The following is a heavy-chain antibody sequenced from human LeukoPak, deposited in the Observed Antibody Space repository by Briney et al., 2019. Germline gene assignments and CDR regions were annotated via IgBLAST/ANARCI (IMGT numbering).Heavy chain of an antibody. CDR2: IYYSGST. CDR3: AAYSRSSPWYFDL. J-gene: IGHJ2*01. D-gene: IGHD6-6*01. V-gene: IGHV4-59*01. CDR1: GGSISNYY. Sequence: SETLSLTCTVPGGSISNYYWSWIRQPPGKGLEWIGYIYYSGSTNYNPSLKSRVTISVDTSKNQFSLKLSSVTAADTAVYYCAAYSRSSPWYFDLWGRGTLVTASS.